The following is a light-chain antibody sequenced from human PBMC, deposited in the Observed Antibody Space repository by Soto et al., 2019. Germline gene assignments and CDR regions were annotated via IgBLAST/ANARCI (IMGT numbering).Light chain of an antibody. CDR3: QQYNSYPWT. V-gene: IGKV1-5*01. CDR1: QSISSW. J-gene: IGKJ1*01. Sequence: DIQMTQPPSTLSASVGDRVTITCRASQSISSWLAWYQQKPGKAPKLLIYDASSLESGVPSRFSGSGSGTEFTLTISSLQPDDFATYYCQQYNSYPWTFGQGTKVVIK. CDR2: DAS.